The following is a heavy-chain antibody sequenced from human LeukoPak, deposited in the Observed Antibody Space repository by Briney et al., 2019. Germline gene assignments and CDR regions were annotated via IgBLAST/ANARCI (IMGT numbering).Heavy chain of an antibody. CDR1: GFTFRGLL. Sequence: GALRISCSGLGFTFRGLLMGWIRQGPGKGLGWVSYISSSGSTIYYADSVKGRFTISRDNAKNSLYLQMNSLRAEDTAVYYCARGGASSDIWGQGTMVTVSS. D-gene: IGHD1-26*01. CDR3: ARGGASSDI. CDR2: ISSSGSTI. J-gene: IGHJ3*02. V-gene: IGHV3-11*01.